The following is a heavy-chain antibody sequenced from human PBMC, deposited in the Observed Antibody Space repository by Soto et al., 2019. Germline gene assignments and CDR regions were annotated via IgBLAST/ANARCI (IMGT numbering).Heavy chain of an antibody. J-gene: IGHJ4*02. Sequence: EVQLVESGGGLVKPGGSLRLSCAASGFTFSSYTMSWVRQAPGKGLEWVSSISSSSAYIYYADSLKGRFTISRDNAKNSLYLQVNSLRAEDTAVYYCARGAVAGAGIPTYYVDYWGQGTLVTVSS. D-gene: IGHD6-13*01. CDR1: GFTFSSYT. CDR3: ARGAVAGAGIPTYYVDY. CDR2: ISSSSAYI. V-gene: IGHV3-21*01.